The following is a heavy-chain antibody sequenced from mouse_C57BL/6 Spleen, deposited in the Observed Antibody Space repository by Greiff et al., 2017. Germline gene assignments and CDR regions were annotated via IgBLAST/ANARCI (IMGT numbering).Heavy chain of an antibody. CDR1: GYTFTSYW. D-gene: IGHD3-2*02. CDR3: ARSVDSSGYDAMDY. V-gene: IGHV1-69*01. J-gene: IGHJ4*01. Sequence: QVQLQQPGAELVMPGASVKLSCKASGYTFTSYWMHWVKQRPGQGLEWIGEIDPSDSYTNYNQKFKGKSTLTVDKSSSTAYMQLSSLTSEDSAVYYCARSVDSSGYDAMDYWGQGTSVTVSS. CDR2: IDPSDSYT.